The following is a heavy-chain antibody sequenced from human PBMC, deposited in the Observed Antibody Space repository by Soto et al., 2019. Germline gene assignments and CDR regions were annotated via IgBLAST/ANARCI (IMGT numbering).Heavy chain of an antibody. CDR1: GGTFSSYA. J-gene: IGHJ4*02. V-gene: IGHV1-69*13. D-gene: IGHD2-15*01. Sequence: SVKVSCKASGGTFSSYAISWVRQAPGQGLEWMGGIIPIFGTANYAQKFQGRVTITADESTSTAYMELSSLRSEDTAVYYCARGYCSGGSCPDFDYWGQGTLVTVSS. CDR2: IIPIFGTA. CDR3: ARGYCSGGSCPDFDY.